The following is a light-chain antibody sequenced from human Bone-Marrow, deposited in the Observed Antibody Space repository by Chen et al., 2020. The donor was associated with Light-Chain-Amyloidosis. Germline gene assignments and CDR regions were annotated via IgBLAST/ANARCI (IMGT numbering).Light chain of an antibody. CDR1: ISNIGSNS. CDR2: NND. J-gene: IGLJ1*01. CDR3: AAWDGSLSGYV. Sequence: QSVLTQPPSASGTPGHRVTISCSGGISNIGSNSVNWHQQLPGTAPRLLIYNNDRRPSGVPDRFSASKSGTSAFLAISGLRSEDEADYYCAAWDGSLSGYVFGTGTKVIVL. V-gene: IGLV1-47*02.